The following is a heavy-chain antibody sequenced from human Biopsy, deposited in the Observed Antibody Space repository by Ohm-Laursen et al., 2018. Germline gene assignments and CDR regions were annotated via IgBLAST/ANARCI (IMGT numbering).Heavy chain of an antibody. V-gene: IGHV3-11*01. CDR1: GFSFSDYY. CDR2: INTSGRTI. J-gene: IGHJ4*02. D-gene: IGHD6-25*01. CDR3: ARAAALSKSDY. Sequence: LSLTCAVSGFSFSDYYMSWVRQVPGKGLEWLAYINTSGRTIYYSDSVRGRFTISRDNAENSLFLQMVSLRAEDTGVYYCARAAALSKSDYWGQGILVTVSS.